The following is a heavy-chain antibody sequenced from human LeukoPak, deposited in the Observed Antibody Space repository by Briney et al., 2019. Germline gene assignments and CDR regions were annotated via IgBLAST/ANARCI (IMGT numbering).Heavy chain of an antibody. Sequence: GSLRLSCAASGFTFSNYGMSWIRQPPGKGLEWIGEINHSGSTNYNPSLKSRATISVDTSKNQFSLKLSSVTAADTAVYYCAREARRAIAARAGDYWGQGTLVTVSS. D-gene: IGHD6-6*01. CDR3: AREARRAIAARAGDY. V-gene: IGHV4-34*01. CDR1: GFTFSNYG. CDR2: INHSGST. J-gene: IGHJ4*02.